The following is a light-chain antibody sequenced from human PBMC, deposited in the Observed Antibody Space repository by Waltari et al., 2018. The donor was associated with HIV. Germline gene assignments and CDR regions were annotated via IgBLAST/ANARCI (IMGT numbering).Light chain of an antibody. J-gene: IGKJ4*01. CDR1: QTVNTY. CDR2: DAS. V-gene: IGKV3-11*01. Sequence: EIVLTQSPATLSLSPGERATLFCRARQTVNTYLAWYQQKPGQAPRLVIYDASTRATGVPARFSGSGSGTDFTLTISSLEPDDVAVYYCQQRTDSITFGGGTKVEIK. CDR3: QQRTDSIT.